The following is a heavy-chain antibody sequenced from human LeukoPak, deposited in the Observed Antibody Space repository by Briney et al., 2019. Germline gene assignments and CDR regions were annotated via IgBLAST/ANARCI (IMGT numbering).Heavy chain of an antibody. J-gene: IGHJ4*02. Sequence: GGSLRLSCAASGFTVSSNYMRWVRQAPGKGLEWVSIIYSGGSTYYTDSVKGRFTISRDNSKNTLYLQMNSLRAEDTAVYYCAREEIVVVVAATALDYWGQGTLVTVSS. CDR2: IYSGGST. CDR3: AREEIVVVVAATALDY. CDR1: GFTVSSNY. V-gene: IGHV3-66*02. D-gene: IGHD2-15*01.